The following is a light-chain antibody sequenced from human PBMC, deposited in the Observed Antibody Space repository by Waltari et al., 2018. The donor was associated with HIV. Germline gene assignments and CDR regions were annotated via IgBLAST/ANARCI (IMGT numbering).Light chain of an antibody. CDR2: GST. J-gene: IGLJ2*01. V-gene: IGLV1-40*01. Sequence: SVLTPPPSVSGAPGQRVTISCTGGSSNIGAPYDVHWYQQFPGTAPKLLIYGSTNRPSGVPDRFSGSKSGTSASLAITGLQAEDEADYYCQSYDNSLGVVFGGGTKLTVL. CDR3: QSYDNSLGVV. CDR1: SSNIGAPYD.